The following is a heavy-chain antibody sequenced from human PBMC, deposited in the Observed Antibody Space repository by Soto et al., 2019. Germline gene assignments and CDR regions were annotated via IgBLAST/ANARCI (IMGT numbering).Heavy chain of an antibody. CDR3: ARLNYADYGYYLDY. V-gene: IGHV5-51*01. J-gene: IGHJ4*02. CDR1: RYSFTSYW. CDR2: IYPGDSDT. D-gene: IGHD4-17*01. Sequence: GESLKISCKGSRYSFTSYWIGWVRQMPGKGLEWMGIIYPGDSDTKYSPSFHGHVTISADKSISTAYLQWSSLKASDTAMYYCARLNYADYGYYLDYWGQGTLVTVSS.